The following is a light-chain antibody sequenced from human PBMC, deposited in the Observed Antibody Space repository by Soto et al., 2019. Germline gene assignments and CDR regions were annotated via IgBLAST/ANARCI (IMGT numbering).Light chain of an antibody. J-gene: IGKJ4*01. V-gene: IGKV1-5*03. CDR1: QTISSR. Sequence: DIPMTQSPSTLSASVGDRVTITCRASQTISSRLAWYQHKPGKAPKLLIYKTSTLESGVPSRFSGTGSGTEFTLTISSLQPDDFATYYCQHYNSYSPFGGGTKVEIK. CDR3: QHYNSYSP. CDR2: KTS.